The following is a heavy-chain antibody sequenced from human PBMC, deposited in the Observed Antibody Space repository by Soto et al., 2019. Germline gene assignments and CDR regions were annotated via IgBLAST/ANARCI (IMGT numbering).Heavy chain of an antibody. Sequence: SETLSLTCTVSGGSVSGGSFYWSWIRQPPGKGLGWIGYISYSGSTNYNPSLKSRVTISVDTSKNQFSLQLSSVTAADTAVYYCARAPVVTGMFDPWGQGTLVTVSS. CDR3: ARAPVVTGMFDP. J-gene: IGHJ5*02. V-gene: IGHV4-61*01. D-gene: IGHD2-21*02. CDR2: ISYSGST. CDR1: GGSVSGGSFY.